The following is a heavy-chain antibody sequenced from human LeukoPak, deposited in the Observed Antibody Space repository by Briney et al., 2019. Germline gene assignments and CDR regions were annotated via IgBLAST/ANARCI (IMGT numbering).Heavy chain of an antibody. D-gene: IGHD2-2*01. CDR1: GGSISSSSYY. Sequence: SETLSLTCTVSGGSISSSSYYWGWIRQPPGKGLEWIGSIYYSGSTYYNPSLKGRVTISVDTSKNQFSLKLSSVTAADTAVYYCARDGLWCSSTSCHMDVWGKGTTVTVSS. V-gene: IGHV4-39*02. CDR2: IYYSGST. CDR3: ARDGLWCSSTSCHMDV. J-gene: IGHJ6*03.